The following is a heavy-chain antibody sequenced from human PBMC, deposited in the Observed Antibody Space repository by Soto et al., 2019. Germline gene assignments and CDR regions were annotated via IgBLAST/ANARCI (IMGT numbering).Heavy chain of an antibody. CDR2: INHSGST. Sequence: SETLSLTCAVYGGSFSGYYWTWIRQPPGTGLEWIGEINHSGSTNYNPSLKSRVTMSVDTSKNQFSLKLSSVTAADTAVYYCVRAQKGSDYGDYSYNWFDPWGQGTLVTVSS. J-gene: IGHJ5*02. D-gene: IGHD4-17*01. CDR1: GGSFSGYY. CDR3: VRAQKGSDYGDYSYNWFDP. V-gene: IGHV4-34*01.